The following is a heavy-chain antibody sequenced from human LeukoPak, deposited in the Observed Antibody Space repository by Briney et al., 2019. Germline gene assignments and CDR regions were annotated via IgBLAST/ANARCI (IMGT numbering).Heavy chain of an antibody. CDR3: ARWAPYGSGSYYAPHFDY. D-gene: IGHD3-10*01. CDR2: INHSGST. Sequence: NSSETLSLTCAVYGGSFSGYYWSWIRQPPGKGLEWIVEINHSGSTNYNPSLKSRITISVDTSKNQFSLKLSSVTAVDTAVYYCARWAPYGSGSYYAPHFDYWGQGTLVTVSS. CDR1: GGSFSGYY. V-gene: IGHV4-34*01. J-gene: IGHJ4*02.